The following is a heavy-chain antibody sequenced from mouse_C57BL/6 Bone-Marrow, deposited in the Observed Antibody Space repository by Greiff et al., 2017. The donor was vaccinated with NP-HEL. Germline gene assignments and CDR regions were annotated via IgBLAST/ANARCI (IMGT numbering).Heavy chain of an antibody. D-gene: IGHD2-4*01. J-gene: IGHJ3*01. V-gene: IGHV1-20*01. CDR1: GYSFTGYF. Sequence: EVKLVESGPELVKPGDSVKISCKASGYSFTGYFMNWVMQSHGKSLEWIGRINPYNGDTFYNQKFKGKATLTVDKSSSTAHMELRSLTSEDSAVYYFARGNRDDYEAWVAYGGQGTLVTVSA. CDR2: INPYNGDT. CDR3: ARGNRDDYEAWVAY.